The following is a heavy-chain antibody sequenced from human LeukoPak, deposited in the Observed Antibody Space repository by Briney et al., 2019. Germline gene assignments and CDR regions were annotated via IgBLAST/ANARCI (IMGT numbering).Heavy chain of an antibody. CDR3: ARCTGCDWESFYDY. Sequence: SETLSLTCTVSGGSISSYYWSWIRQPPGKGLEWIGYIYYSGSTNYNPSLKSRVTISVDTSKNQFSLKLRSVTAADTAVYYCARCTGCDWESFYDYWGQGILVTVSS. J-gene: IGHJ4*02. D-gene: IGHD5-12*01. CDR2: IYYSGST. V-gene: IGHV4-59*01. CDR1: GGSISSYY.